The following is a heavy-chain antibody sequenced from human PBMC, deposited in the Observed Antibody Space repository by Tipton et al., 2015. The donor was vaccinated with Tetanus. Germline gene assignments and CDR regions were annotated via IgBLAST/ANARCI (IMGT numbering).Heavy chain of an antibody. CDR2: IIPIFGTI. Sequence: QVQLMQSGAEVKKPGSSVKVSCETSGGSFSTYITSWVRQAPGQGLEWMGSIIPIFGTITYAQKFQGRVTITADKSTNTAHMSLSSLRSEDTAVYYCARVKGGTREYYAIKYWGQGTLVTVSS. V-gene: IGHV1-69*06. D-gene: IGHD3-3*01. CDR1: GGSFSTYI. J-gene: IGHJ4*02. CDR3: ARVKGGTREYYAIKY.